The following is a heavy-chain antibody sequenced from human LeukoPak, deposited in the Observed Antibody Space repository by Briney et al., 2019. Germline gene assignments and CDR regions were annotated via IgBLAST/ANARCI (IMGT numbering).Heavy chain of an antibody. J-gene: IGHJ6*02. Sequence: SETLSLTCTVSGGSISSYYWSWIRQPPGKGLEWIGYIYYSGSTNYNPSLKSRVTISVDTSKNQFSLKLSSVTAADTAVYYCARDKGYYYDSSGYYPGSNYYYGMDVWGQGTTVTVSS. D-gene: IGHD3-22*01. CDR1: GGSISSYY. CDR3: ARDKGYYYDSSGYYPGSNYYYGMDV. V-gene: IGHV4-59*01. CDR2: IYYSGST.